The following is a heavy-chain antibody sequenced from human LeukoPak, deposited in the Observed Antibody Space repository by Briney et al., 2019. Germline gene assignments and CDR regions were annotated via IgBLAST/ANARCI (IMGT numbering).Heavy chain of an antibody. V-gene: IGHV3-30*03. J-gene: IGHJ2*01. CDR3: ARLLEVYWYFDL. Sequence: GGSLRLSCAASGFTFSSFGMHWVRQAPGKGLEWMAAISYDGSNKYYADSVKGRFTISRDNSKNTLYLQMNSLRAEDTAVYYCARLLEVYWYFDLWGRGTLVTVSS. D-gene: IGHD2-15*01. CDR1: GFTFSSFG. CDR2: ISYDGSNK.